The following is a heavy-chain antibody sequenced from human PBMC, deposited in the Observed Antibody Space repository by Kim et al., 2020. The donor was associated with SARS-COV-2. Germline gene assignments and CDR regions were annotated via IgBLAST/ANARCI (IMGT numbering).Heavy chain of an antibody. V-gene: IGHV4-34*01. CDR2: INHSGST. J-gene: IGHJ4*02. Sequence: SETLSLTCAVYGGSFSGYYWSWIRQPPGKGLEWIGEINHSGSTNYNPSLKSRVTISVDTSKNQFSLKLSSVTAADTAVYYCARGGNSGGRLDYWGQGTLVTVSS. CDR3: ARGGNSGGRLDY. CDR1: GGSFSGYY. D-gene: IGHD2-15*01.